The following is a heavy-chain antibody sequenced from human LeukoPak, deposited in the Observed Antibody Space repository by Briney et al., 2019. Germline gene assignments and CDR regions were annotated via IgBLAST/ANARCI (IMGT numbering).Heavy chain of an antibody. CDR1: GGTFSSYA. Sequence: SVKVSCKASGGTFSSYAISWVRQAPGQGLEWMGGIIPIFGTANYAQKFQGRVTITTDESTSTAYMELSSLRSEDTAVYHCASGIAARPVGDAFDIWGQGTMVTVSS. CDR2: IIPIFGTA. CDR3: ASGIAARPVGDAFDI. V-gene: IGHV1-69*05. J-gene: IGHJ3*02. D-gene: IGHD6-6*01.